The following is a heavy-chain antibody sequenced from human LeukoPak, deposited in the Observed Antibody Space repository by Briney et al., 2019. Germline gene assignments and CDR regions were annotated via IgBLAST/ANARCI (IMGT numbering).Heavy chain of an antibody. D-gene: IGHD3-3*01. CDR1: GYTFTSYD. CDR2: MNPNSGNT. V-gene: IGHV1-8*01. J-gene: IGHJ5*02. Sequence: ASVKVSCKASGYTFTSYDINWVRQATGQGLEWMGWMNPNSGNTGYAQKFQGRVTMTRNTSISTAYMELSSLRSEDTAVYYCARNPRVFWSGYHRSWFDPRGQGTLVTVSS. CDR3: ARNPRVFWSGYHRSWFDP.